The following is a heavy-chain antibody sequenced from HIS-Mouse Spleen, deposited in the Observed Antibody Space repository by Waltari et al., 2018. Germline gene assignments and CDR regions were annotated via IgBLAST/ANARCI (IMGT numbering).Heavy chain of an antibody. V-gene: IGHV3-30*18. Sequence: VQLVESGGGVVQPGRSLSLSCAASGFTFSTYGMHWVRQAPGKGLEWVAVISYDGSNKYYADSVKGRFTISRDNSKNTLYLQMNSLRAEDTAVYYCAKGRGVSWFDPWGQGTLVTVSS. CDR2: ISYDGSNK. CDR3: AKGRGVSWFDP. D-gene: IGHD3-10*01. J-gene: IGHJ5*02. CDR1: GFTFSTYG.